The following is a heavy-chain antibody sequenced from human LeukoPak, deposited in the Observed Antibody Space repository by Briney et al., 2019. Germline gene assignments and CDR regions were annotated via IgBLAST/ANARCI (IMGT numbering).Heavy chain of an antibody. CDR2: IWYDGSNE. CDR3: ARGGISARPDY. Sequence: GRSLRLSCAASGFIFRGNAMHWVRQAPGKGLEWVAIIWYDGSNEYYADSVKGRFIISRDNSKNTLYLQMNSLRVEDTAVYYCARGGISARPDYWGQGTLVTVSS. D-gene: IGHD6-6*01. CDR1: GFIFRGNA. J-gene: IGHJ4*02. V-gene: IGHV3-33*01.